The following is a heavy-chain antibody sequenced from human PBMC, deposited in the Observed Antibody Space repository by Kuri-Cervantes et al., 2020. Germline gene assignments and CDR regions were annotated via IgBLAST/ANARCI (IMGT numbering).Heavy chain of an antibody. J-gene: IGHJ4*02. CDR1: GGSISSGGYY. Sequence: SETLSLTCTVSGGSISSGGYYWSWIRQHPGKGLEWIGYIYYSGSTNYNPSLKSRVTISVDTSKNQFSLKLSSVTAADTAVYYCARDYGGDFDYWGRGTLVTVSS. V-gene: IGHV4-61*08. CDR3: ARDYGGDFDY. D-gene: IGHD4-17*01. CDR2: IYYSGST.